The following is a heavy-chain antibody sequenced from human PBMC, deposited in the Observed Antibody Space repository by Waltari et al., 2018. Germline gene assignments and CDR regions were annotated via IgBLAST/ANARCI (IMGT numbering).Heavy chain of an antibody. Sequence: EVQLVESGGGSVQPGGSLRLSCAASGFSFRSNWMSWVRQDPGKGLEWVASIKQDGSEEYYVDSVKGRFTISRDNAKNSLYLQMNNLRVEDTAIYYCARAYHWGQGTLVTVSS. CDR1: GFSFRSNW. CDR3: ARAYH. CDR2: IKQDGSEE. V-gene: IGHV3-7*02. J-gene: IGHJ5*02.